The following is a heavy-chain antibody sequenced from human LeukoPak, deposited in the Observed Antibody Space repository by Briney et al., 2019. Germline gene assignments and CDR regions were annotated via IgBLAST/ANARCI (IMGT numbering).Heavy chain of an antibody. D-gene: IGHD3-16*02. CDR2: IYTSGST. Sequence: SETLSLTCTVSGGSISSYYWSWIRQPAGKGLEWIGRIYTSGSTNYNPSLKSRVTMSVDTSKNQFSLKLSSVTAADTAVYYCARLMITFGGVIVLDYWGQGTLVTVSS. V-gene: IGHV4-4*07. CDR1: GGSISSYY. J-gene: IGHJ4*02. CDR3: ARLMITFGGVIVLDY.